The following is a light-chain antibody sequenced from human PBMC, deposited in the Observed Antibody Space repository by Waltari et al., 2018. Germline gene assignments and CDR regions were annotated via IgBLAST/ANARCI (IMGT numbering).Light chain of an antibody. CDR1: QSLLHSNGYNY. V-gene: IGKV2-28*01. CDR2: LGS. CDR3: MQALQTPWT. J-gene: IGKJ1*01. Sequence: DIVMTQSPLSLPVTPGEPASISCRPSQSLLHSNGYNYLDWYSQKPGQSPQLLIYLGSNRAGGDPDRVSGSGSGTDFTLKNSRVEAEDVGVYDCMQALQTPWTFGQGTKVEIK.